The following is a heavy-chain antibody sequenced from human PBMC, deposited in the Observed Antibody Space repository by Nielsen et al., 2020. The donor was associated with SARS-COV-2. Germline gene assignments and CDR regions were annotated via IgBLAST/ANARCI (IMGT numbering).Heavy chain of an antibody. CDR2: ISSYDGNT. D-gene: IGHD3-9*01. CDR3: ASCKGDGKYFDCEGFDY. V-gene: IGHV1-18*04. CDR1: GYTFTTYG. Sequence: ASVKVSCKASGYTFTTYGISWVRQAPGQGLEWMGWISSYDGNTNYAQKVQGRVTMTRSTSTSTAYMELHSLGSEDTAVYYCASCKGDGKYFDCEGFDYWGQGTLVTVSS. J-gene: IGHJ4*02.